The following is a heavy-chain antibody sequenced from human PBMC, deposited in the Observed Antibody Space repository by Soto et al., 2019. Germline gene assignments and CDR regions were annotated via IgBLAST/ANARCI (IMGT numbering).Heavy chain of an antibody. Sequence: SETLSLTCAVYGGSFSGYYWSWIRQPPGQGLEWIGEINHSGSTNYNPSLKSRVTISVDTSKNQFSLKLSSVTAADTAVYYCARGLKHWGGLSLSYMDFGGKGTTVPVSS. V-gene: IGHV4-34*01. J-gene: IGHJ6*03. CDR2: INHSGST. CDR3: ARGLKHWGGLSLSYMDF. D-gene: IGHD3-16*02. CDR1: GGSFSGYY.